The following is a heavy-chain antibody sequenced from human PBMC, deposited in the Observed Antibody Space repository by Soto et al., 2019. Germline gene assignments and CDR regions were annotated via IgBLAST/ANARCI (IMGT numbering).Heavy chain of an antibody. D-gene: IGHD6-19*01. CDR2: VSHDGRNT. Sequence: GGSLRLSCAASGLTFSDYAMHWVRQAPGKGLEWVAVVSHDGRNTHYADSVKGRFTISRDSSKNTVSLEMTSLRAEGTAVYYCAKGGRQWLVTSDFNYWGQGALVTVSS. V-gene: IGHV3-30*18. J-gene: IGHJ4*02. CDR3: AKGGRQWLVTSDFNY. CDR1: GLTFSDYA.